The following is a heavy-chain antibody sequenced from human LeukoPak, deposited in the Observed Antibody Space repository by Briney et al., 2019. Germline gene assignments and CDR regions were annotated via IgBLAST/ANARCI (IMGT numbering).Heavy chain of an antibody. CDR3: SRGAWDTAQREPFDY. CDR1: GGSISSSNYY. Sequence: SETLSLTCSVSGGSISSSNYYWSWIRQPAGKGLEWIGYIYYSGSTNYNPSLKSRVTISVDTSKNQFSLKLNSVSAADTAVYYCSRGAWDTAQREPFDYWGQGTLVTVSS. CDR2: IYYSGST. V-gene: IGHV4-61*10. J-gene: IGHJ4*02. D-gene: IGHD5-18*01.